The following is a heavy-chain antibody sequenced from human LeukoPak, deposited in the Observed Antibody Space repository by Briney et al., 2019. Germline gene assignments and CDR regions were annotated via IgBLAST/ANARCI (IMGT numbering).Heavy chain of an antibody. CDR2: IKQDGSDK. D-gene: IGHD3-16*01. J-gene: IGHJ4*02. V-gene: IGHV3-7*01. Sequence: GGSLRLSCAASGFTFSSYAMSWVRQPPGKGLEWVANIKQDGSDKYYVDSVKGRFSISRDNAKNTLFLHMNNLRVEDTAVYYCEATRFPRDHWGQGLLVTVSS. CDR3: EATRFPRDH. CDR1: GFTFSSYA.